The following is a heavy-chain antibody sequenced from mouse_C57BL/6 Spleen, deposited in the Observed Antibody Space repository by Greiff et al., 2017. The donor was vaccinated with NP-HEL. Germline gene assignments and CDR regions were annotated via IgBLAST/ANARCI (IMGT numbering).Heavy chain of an antibody. J-gene: IGHJ2*01. CDR1: GFNIKDDY. Sequence: EVQRVESGAELVRPGASVKLSCTASGFNIKDDYMHWVKQRPEQGLEWIGWIDPENGDTEYASKFQGKATITADTSSNTAYLQLSSLTSEDTAVYYCTTRGYYYGSKDYWGQGTTLTVSS. CDR2: IDPENGDT. V-gene: IGHV14-4*01. CDR3: TTRGYYYGSKDY. D-gene: IGHD1-1*01.